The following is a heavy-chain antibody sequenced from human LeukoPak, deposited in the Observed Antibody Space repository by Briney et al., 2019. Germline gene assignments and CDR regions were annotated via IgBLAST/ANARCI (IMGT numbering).Heavy chain of an antibody. J-gene: IGHJ3*02. CDR1: GGSISSYY. V-gene: IGHV4-59*01. D-gene: IGHD3-22*01. Sequence: SETLSLTCTVSGGSISSYYWSWIRQPPGKGLEWIGYIYYSGSTNYNPSLKSRVTISVDTSKNQFSLKLSSVTAADTAVYYCASSGYSDALDIWGQGTMVTVSS. CDR2: IYYSGST. CDR3: ASSGYSDALDI.